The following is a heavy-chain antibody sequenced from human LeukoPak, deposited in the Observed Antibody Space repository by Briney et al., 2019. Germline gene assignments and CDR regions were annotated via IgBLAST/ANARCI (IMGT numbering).Heavy chain of an antibody. J-gene: IGHJ4*02. CDR2: MNPNSGNT. D-gene: IGHD6-19*01. CDR3: ARGRSSGWYRHFDY. Sequence: GASVMVSCKASGYTFTIYDINWVRQASGQGLEWMGWMNPNSGNTGYGQKFQGRVTMTRNTSISTAYMELSSLRSEDTAVYYCARGRSSGWYRHFDYWGQGTLVTVSS. CDR1: GYTFTIYD. V-gene: IGHV1-8*01.